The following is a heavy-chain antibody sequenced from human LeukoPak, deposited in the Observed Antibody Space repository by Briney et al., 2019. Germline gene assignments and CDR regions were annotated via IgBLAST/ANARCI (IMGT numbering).Heavy chain of an antibody. CDR3: ARGNYYDSSRTGVRFDP. D-gene: IGHD3-22*01. CDR2: INPNSGGT. J-gene: IGHJ5*02. Sequence: PRASEKVSCKASGYTFTGYYMHWVRQAPGQGLEWMGRINPNSGGTNYAQKFQGRVTMTRDTSISTAYMELSRLRSDDTAVYYCARGNYYDSSRTGVRFDPWGQGTLVTVSS. CDR1: GYTFTGYY. V-gene: IGHV1-2*06.